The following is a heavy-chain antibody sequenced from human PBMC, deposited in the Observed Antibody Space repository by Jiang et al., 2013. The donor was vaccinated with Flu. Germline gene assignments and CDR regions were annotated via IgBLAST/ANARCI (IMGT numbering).Heavy chain of an antibody. D-gene: IGHD6-13*01. CDR1: GGSIRSYY. CDR3: ARADSSSWKN. Sequence: LLKPSETLSLTCTVSGGSIRSYYWSWIRQPPGKGLEWIGYIYYTGSTNYNPSLKSRVTISVDTSKNQFSLKLSSVTAADTAVYYCARADSSSWKNWGQGTLVIVSS. V-gene: IGHV4-59*01. J-gene: IGHJ4*02. CDR2: IYYTGST.